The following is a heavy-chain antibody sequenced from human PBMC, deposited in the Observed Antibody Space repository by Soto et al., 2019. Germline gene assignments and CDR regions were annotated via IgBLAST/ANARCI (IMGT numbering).Heavy chain of an antibody. CDR3: ATRIPVFGAYYFDY. CDR1: GESFSGYY. Sequence: SETLSLTCAVYGESFSGYYWSWIRQPPGKGLEWIGEINHTGGTHYNPSLKSRVTMSVDTSKNQFSLRLSSVTAADTAIYYCATRIPVFGAYYFDYWGQGTLVTVSS. CDR2: INHTGGT. V-gene: IGHV4-34*01. D-gene: IGHD3-3*01. J-gene: IGHJ4*02.